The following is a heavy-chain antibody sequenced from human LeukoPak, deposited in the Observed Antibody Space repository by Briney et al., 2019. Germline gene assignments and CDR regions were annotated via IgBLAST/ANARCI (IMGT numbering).Heavy chain of an antibody. Sequence: SETLSLTCTVSGGSISSYYWGWIRQPAGKGLEWIGRIYTSGSTKYNPSLKSRVTMSVDTSKNQFSLKLNSVTAADTAVYYCARESSGWFFDYWGQGTLVTVSS. CDR3: ARESSGWFFDY. J-gene: IGHJ4*02. V-gene: IGHV4-4*07. CDR2: IYTSGST. D-gene: IGHD6-19*01. CDR1: GGSISSYY.